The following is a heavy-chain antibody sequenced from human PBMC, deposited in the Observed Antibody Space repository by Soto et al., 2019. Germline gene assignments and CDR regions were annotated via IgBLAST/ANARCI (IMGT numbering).Heavy chain of an antibody. Sequence: QVQLQESGPRLVKPSETLSLTCTVSGGSISPYYWSWIRQPPGKGLEWIGYIYYSGSTNSNPSLQGRVTTSVDTSRNQFSLKLSSVTAADTAVYYCARRPRGDYHYDYWGQGTLVTVSS. CDR2: IYYSGST. V-gene: IGHV4-59*01. CDR3: ARRPRGDYHYDY. D-gene: IGHD4-17*01. J-gene: IGHJ4*02. CDR1: GGSISPYY.